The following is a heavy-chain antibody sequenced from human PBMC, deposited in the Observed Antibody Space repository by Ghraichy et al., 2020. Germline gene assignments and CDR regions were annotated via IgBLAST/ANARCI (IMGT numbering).Heavy chain of an antibody. CDR2: IFYSGNT. D-gene: IGHD6-13*01. CDR1: GDSFTSRTYY. Sequence: SETLSLTCTVSGDSFTSRTYYWGWVRQPPGKGLEWIGTIFYSGNTYYNPSLKSRVTISVDTSKNQFSLKLTSMTAADTAFYFFAGPRYGSSWYYFDYWGQGALVTVSS. CDR3: AGPRYGSSWYYFDY. J-gene: IGHJ4*02. V-gene: IGHV4-39*01.